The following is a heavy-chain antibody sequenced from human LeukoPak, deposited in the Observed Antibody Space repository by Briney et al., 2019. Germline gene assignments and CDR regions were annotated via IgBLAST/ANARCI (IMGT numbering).Heavy chain of an antibody. Sequence: PGGSLRLSCATSGFTFSNFAMNWVRRAPGKGLEWVSTISGSGDGTYYADSVKGRFTISRDNSKNTLFLQMSSLSADDTALYYCAKGRLQEGTVFRGVITPVGYWGQGTLVTVTS. J-gene: IGHJ4*02. D-gene: IGHD3-10*01. CDR2: ISGSGDGT. CDR1: GFTFSNFA. CDR3: AKGRLQEGTVFRGVITPVGY. V-gene: IGHV3-23*01.